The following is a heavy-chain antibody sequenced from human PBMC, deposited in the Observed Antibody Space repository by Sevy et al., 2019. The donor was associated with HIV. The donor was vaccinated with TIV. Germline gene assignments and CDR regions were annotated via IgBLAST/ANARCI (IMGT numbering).Heavy chain of an antibody. CDR2: IGTAGDT. D-gene: IGHD6-6*01. CDR1: GFTFSSYD. CDR3: ARGGYSSSSDYFDY. Sequence: GGSLRLSCAASGFTFSSYDMHWVRQATGKGLEWVSAIGTAGDTYYPGSVNGRFTISRENAKNSLYLQMNSLRAGDTAVYYCARGGYSSSSDYFDYWGQGTLVTVSS. J-gene: IGHJ4*02. V-gene: IGHV3-13*01.